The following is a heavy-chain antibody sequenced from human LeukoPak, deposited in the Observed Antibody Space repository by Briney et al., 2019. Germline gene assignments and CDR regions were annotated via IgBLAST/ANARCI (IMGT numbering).Heavy chain of an antibody. Sequence: KTSETLSLTCTVSGGSISSSSYYWGWIRQPPGKGLEWIGSIYYSGSTYYNPSLKSRVTISVDTSKNQFSLKLSSVTAADTAVYYCARYGLRRRNYYMDVWGKGTTVTVSS. D-gene: IGHD5-12*01. J-gene: IGHJ6*03. CDR3: ARYGLRRRNYYMDV. CDR2: IYYSGST. CDR1: GGSISSSSYY. V-gene: IGHV4-39*01.